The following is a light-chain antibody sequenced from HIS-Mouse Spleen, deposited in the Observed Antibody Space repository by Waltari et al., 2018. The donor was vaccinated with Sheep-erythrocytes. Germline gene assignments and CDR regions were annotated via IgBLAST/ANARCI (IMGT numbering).Light chain of an antibody. CDR2: DVS. Sequence: QSALTQPRSVSGSPGQSVTISCTGTRSDVGGYNHVSWYQQPPGKAPKLMIYDVSKRPSGVPDRFSGSKSGKTASLTISGLQAEDEADYYCCSYAGSYNHVFATGTKVTVL. J-gene: IGLJ1*01. CDR1: RSDVGGYNH. CDR3: CSYAGSYNHV. V-gene: IGLV2-11*01.